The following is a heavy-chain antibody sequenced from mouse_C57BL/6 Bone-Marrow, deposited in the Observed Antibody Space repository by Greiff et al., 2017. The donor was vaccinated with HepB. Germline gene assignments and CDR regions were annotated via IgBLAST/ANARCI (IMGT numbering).Heavy chain of an antibody. D-gene: IGHD2-2*01. Sequence: VQLQESGAELVRPGTSVKMSCKASGYTFTNYWIGWAKQRPGHGLEWIGDIYPGGGYTNYNEKFKGKATLTADKSSSTAYMQFSSLTSEDSAIYYCARRGYPWYFDVWGTGTTVTVSS. CDR2: IYPGGGYT. CDR3: ARRGYPWYFDV. J-gene: IGHJ1*03. V-gene: IGHV1-63*01. CDR1: GYTFTNYW.